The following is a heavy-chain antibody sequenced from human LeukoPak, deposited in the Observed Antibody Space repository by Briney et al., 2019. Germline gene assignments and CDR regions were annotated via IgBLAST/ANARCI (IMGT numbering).Heavy chain of an antibody. CDR1: GYTLTELS. D-gene: IGHD3-22*01. J-gene: IGHJ4*02. Sequence: GASVEVSCKVSGYTLTELSMHWVRQAPGKGLEWMGGFDPEDGETIYAQKFQGRVTMTEDTSTDTAYMELSSLRSEDTAVYYCATGENYYDSSGYYLWGQGTLVTVSS. CDR3: ATGENYYDSSGYYL. V-gene: IGHV1-24*01. CDR2: FDPEDGET.